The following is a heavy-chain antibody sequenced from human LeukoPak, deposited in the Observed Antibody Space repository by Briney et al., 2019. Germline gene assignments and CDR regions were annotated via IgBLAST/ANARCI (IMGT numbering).Heavy chain of an antibody. CDR2: IYTSGST. CDR3: ARVGYYDYVWTFDY. CDR1: GGSISSGSYY. Sequence: SETLSLTCTVSGGSISSGSYYWSWIRQPAGKGLEWIGRIYTSGSTNYNPSLKSRVTISVDTSKNQFSLKLSSVTAADTAVYYCARVGYYDYVWTFDYWGQGTLVTVSS. D-gene: IGHD3-16*01. J-gene: IGHJ4*02. V-gene: IGHV4-61*02.